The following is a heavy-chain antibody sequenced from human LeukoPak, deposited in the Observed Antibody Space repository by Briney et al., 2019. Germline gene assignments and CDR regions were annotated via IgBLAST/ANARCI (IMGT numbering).Heavy chain of an antibody. Sequence: GGSLRLSCAASGFTFSTYAMSWVRQAPGKGLEWVSAISGSGGSTYYADSVKGRFTISRDNSKNTLYLQMNSLRAEDTAVYYCAKGGDSSSWYSPDYWGQGTLVTVSS. CDR1: GFTFSTYA. V-gene: IGHV3-23*01. D-gene: IGHD6-13*01. CDR3: AKGGDSSSWYSPDY. J-gene: IGHJ4*02. CDR2: ISGSGGST.